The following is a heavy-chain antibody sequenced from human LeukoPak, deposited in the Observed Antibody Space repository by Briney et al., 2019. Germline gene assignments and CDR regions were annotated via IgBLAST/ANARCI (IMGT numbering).Heavy chain of an antibody. V-gene: IGHV1-2*02. CDR1: GYTFTGYY. J-gene: IGHJ4*02. Sequence: ASVKVSCKASGYTFTGYYMHWVRQAPGQGLEWMAWINPNSGGTYYAQNFHDRVTMTRDTSISTAYMELSRLRSDDTAIYYCARANALYCSSTSCLFDYWGQGTLVTVSS. D-gene: IGHD2-2*01. CDR2: INPNSGGT. CDR3: ARANALYCSSTSCLFDY.